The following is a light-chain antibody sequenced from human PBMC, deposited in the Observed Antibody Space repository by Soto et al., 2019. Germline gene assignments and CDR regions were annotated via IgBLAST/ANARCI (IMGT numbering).Light chain of an antibody. Sequence: SYKLTQPPSVSVSPGQTASITCSGDKLGDKYACWYQQKPGQSPVLVIYQDSKRPSGIPERFSGSNSGNTATLTISGTQAMDEADYYCQAWDSSSLYVFGTGTKLTVL. CDR2: QDS. V-gene: IGLV3-1*01. J-gene: IGLJ1*01. CDR3: QAWDSSSLYV. CDR1: KLGDKY.